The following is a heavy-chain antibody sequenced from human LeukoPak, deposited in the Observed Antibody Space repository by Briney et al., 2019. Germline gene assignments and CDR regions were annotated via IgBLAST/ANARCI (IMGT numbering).Heavy chain of an antibody. D-gene: IGHD4-11*01. CDR1: GFTFSSYW. Sequence: GGSLRLSCAASGFTFSSYWMSWVRQAPGKGLEWVANIKQDGSEKNYVDSVKGRFTISRDNSKNTLYLQMNSLRAEDTAVYYCAKDRLRVTSSHVYYYYYYMDVWGKGTTVTVSS. CDR3: AKDRLRVTSSHVYYYYYYMDV. J-gene: IGHJ6*03. CDR2: IKQDGSEK. V-gene: IGHV3-7*01.